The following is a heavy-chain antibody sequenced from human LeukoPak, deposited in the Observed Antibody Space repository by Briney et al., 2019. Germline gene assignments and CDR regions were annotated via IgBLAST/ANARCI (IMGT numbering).Heavy chain of an antibody. CDR3: ARGHLSGSPRLRLVEFPD. J-gene: IGHJ4*02. D-gene: IGHD3-16*01. V-gene: IGHV4-34*01. CDR2: ISHSGTT. Sequence: PSETPSLTCAVYGGSLSGYYWSWIRQAPGKGLEWIGEISHSGTTNYSPFVKSRITISVDTSKNQFSLRLRSLSAADTAVYYCARGHLSGSPRLRLVEFPDWGQGTLATVSS. CDR1: GGSLSGYY.